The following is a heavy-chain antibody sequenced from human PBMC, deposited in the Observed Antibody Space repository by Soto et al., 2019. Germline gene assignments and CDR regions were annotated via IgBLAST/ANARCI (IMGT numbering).Heavy chain of an antibody. V-gene: IGHV4-39*01. Sequence: QLQLQESGPGLVKPSETLSLTCTVSGGSISSSSYYWGWIRQPPGKGLEWIGSIYYSGSTYYNPSLKSRVTISVDTSKNQFSLKLSSVTAADTAVYYCARHYSSGWYVGAFYWGQGTLVTVSS. D-gene: IGHD6-19*01. CDR1: GGSISSSSYY. J-gene: IGHJ4*02. CDR3: ARHYSSGWYVGAFY. CDR2: IYYSGST.